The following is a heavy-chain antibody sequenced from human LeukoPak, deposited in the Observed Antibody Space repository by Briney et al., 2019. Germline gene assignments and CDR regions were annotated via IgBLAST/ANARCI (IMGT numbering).Heavy chain of an antibody. CDR2: ISYDGSNK. V-gene: IGHV3-30*18. J-gene: IGHJ6*03. D-gene: IGHD2-21*01. Sequence: PGRSLRLSCAASGFTSSSYGMHWVRQAPGKGLEWVAVISYDGSNKYYADSVKGRFTISRDNSKNTLYLQMNSLRAEDTAVYYCAKDDSPYYYYMDVWGKGTTVTVSS. CDR1: GFTSSSYG. CDR3: AKDDSPYYYYMDV.